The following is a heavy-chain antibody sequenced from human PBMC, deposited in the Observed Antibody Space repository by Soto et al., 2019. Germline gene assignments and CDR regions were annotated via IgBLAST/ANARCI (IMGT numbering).Heavy chain of an antibody. D-gene: IGHD3-10*01. V-gene: IGHV1-3*01. CDR3: ARGASMVRGVILDAFDI. J-gene: IGHJ3*02. CDR1: GYTFTSYT. CDR2: INAGNGNT. Sequence: QVQLVQSGAEVKKPGASVKVSCKASGYTFTSYTMHWVRQAPGQRLEWMGWINAGNGNTKYSQKFQGRVTITRDTSXRXSYMELSSLRSEDTAVYYCARGASMVRGVILDAFDIWGQGTMVTVSS.